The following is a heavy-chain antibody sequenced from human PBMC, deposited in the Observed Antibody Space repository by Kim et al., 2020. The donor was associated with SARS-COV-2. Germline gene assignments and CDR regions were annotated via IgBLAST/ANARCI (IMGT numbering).Heavy chain of an antibody. CDR2: ISGSGGST. D-gene: IGHD3-22*01. CDR1: GFTFSSYA. CDR3: ATVTYYYDSSGYYYAYYFDY. J-gene: IGHJ4*02. V-gene: IGHV3-23*01. Sequence: GGSLRLSCAASGFTFSSYAMSWVRQAPGKGLEWVSAISGSGGSTYYADSVKGRFTISRDNSKNTLYLQMNSLRAEDTAVYYCATVTYYYDSSGYYYAYYFDYWGQGTLVTVSS.